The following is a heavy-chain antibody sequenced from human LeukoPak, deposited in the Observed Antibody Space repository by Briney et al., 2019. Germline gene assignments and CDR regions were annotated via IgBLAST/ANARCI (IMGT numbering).Heavy chain of an antibody. CDR2: IYYSGST. CDR1: GGSISSYY. J-gene: IGHJ4*02. V-gene: IGHV4-59*01. CDR3: ARDRCSSTSCSYFDY. D-gene: IGHD2-2*01. Sequence: SETLSLTCTVSGGSISSYYWSWIRQPPGKGPEWIGYIYYSGSTNYNPSLKSRVTISVDTSKNQFSLKLSSVTAADTAVYYCARDRCSSTSCSYFDYWGQGTLVTVSS.